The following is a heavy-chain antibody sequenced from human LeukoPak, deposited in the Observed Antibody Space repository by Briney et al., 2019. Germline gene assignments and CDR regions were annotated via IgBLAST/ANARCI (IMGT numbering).Heavy chain of an antibody. CDR2: IRGSSSTI. CDR1: GFTFSSYS. J-gene: IGHJ4*02. V-gene: IGHV3-48*01. D-gene: IGHD1-26*01. Sequence: PGGSLRLSCAASGFTFSSYSMNWVRQAPGKGLEWVSYIRGSSSTIYYADSVKGRFTISRDNAKNSLYLQMNSLRAEDTAVYYCARDPHSLDYWGQGTLATVSS. CDR3: ARDPHSLDY.